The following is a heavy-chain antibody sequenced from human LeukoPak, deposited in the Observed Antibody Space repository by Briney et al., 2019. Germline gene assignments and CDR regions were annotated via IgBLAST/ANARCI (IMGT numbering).Heavy chain of an antibody. D-gene: IGHD3-10*01. V-gene: IGHV3-49*04. Sequence: GGSLRLSCATSGFTFSSYGMSWVRQAPGKGLEYIGFIRTKDFGGTTEYAESVKGRFTISRDDSKSIAYLQIHSLKYEDTAVYYCSRDGLDYYGSGSYRGFDYWGQGTLVTVSS. CDR1: GFTFSSYG. CDR3: SRDGLDYYGSGSYRGFDY. J-gene: IGHJ4*02. CDR2: IRTKDFGGTT.